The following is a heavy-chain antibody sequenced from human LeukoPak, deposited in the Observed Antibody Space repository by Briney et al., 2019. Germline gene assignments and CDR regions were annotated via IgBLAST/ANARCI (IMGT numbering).Heavy chain of an antibody. D-gene: IGHD3-22*01. CDR2: ISSSSSYI. J-gene: IGHJ4*02. CDR3: ARNPPGSGYYDY. CDR1: GFTFSSYS. Sequence: GGSLRLSCAASGFTFSSYSMNWVRQAPGKGLEWVSSISSSSSYIYYADSVKGRFTISRDNAKNSLYLQMNSLRAEDTAVYYCARNPPGSGYYDYWGQGTLVTVSS. V-gene: IGHV3-21*01.